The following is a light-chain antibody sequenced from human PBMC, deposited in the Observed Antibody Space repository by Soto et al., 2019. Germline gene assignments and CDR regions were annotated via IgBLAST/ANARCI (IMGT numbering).Light chain of an antibody. J-gene: IGLJ1*01. CDR3: SSYTSSGTLYV. CDR1: SIDVGGYNY. CDR2: DVA. Sequence: QSVLTQPASVSGSPGQSIAISLTGASIDVGGYNYVSWYQQHPGKAPKLMIYDVASRPSGVSDRFSGSKSGNTASLTISGLQAEDEADYYCSSYTSSGTLYVFGTGTKVTVL. V-gene: IGLV2-14*03.